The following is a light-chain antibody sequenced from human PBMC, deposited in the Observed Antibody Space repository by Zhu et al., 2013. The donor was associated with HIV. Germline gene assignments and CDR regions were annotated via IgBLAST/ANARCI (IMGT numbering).Light chain of an antibody. CDR1: SNDVGGYNY. CDR3: SSFAASGV. CDR2: EVS. Sequence: QSALTQPASVSGSPGQSITISCTGSSNDVGGYNYVSWYQQHPGKAPKLVIYEVSKRPSGVPDRFSGSKSGNTASLTVSGLQAEDEADYYCSSFAASGVFGGGTRLTVL. V-gene: IGLV2-8*01. J-gene: IGLJ3*02.